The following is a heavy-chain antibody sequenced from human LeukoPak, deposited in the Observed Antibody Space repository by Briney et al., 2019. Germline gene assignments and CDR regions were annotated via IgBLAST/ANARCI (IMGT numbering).Heavy chain of an antibody. CDR3: ARISYSGYDY. CDR2: INPSSGST. D-gene: IGHD5-12*01. Sequence: ASVKVSCKASGYTFTTYYMHWVRQAPGQGLEWMGIINPSSGSTSYAQKFQGRVTMTRDTSTNTVYMELSSLRSEDTAVYYCARISYSGYDYWGQGTLVTVSS. V-gene: IGHV1-46*01. J-gene: IGHJ4*02. CDR1: GYTFTTYY.